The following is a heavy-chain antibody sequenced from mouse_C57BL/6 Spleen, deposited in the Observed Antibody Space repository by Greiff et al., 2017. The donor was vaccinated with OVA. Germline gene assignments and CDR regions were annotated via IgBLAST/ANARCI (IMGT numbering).Heavy chain of an antibody. V-gene: IGHV2-2*01. J-gene: IGHJ4*01. CDR2: IWSGGST. CDR3: AKTVTDYAMDY. CDR1: GFSLTSYG. Sequence: VQLVESGPGLVQPSQSLSITCTASGFSLTSYGVHWVRQSPGKGLEWLGVIWSGGSTDYNAAFISRLSNSKDNSKSQIFFKMHSLQADDTTIYYCAKTVTDYAMDYWGQGTSVTVSS. D-gene: IGHD2-12*01.